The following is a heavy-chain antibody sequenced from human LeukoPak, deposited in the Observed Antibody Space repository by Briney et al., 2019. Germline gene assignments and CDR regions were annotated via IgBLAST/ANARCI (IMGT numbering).Heavy chain of an antibody. Sequence: GGSLRLSCAASGFTFSSYSMNWVRQAPGKGLEWVSSISSSSSYIYYADSVKGQFTISRDNAKNSLYLQMNSLRAEDTAVYYCARGAYYDISSLGYWGQGTLVTVSS. V-gene: IGHV3-21*01. D-gene: IGHD3-9*01. J-gene: IGHJ4*02. CDR1: GFTFSSYS. CDR2: ISSSSSYI. CDR3: ARGAYYDISSLGY.